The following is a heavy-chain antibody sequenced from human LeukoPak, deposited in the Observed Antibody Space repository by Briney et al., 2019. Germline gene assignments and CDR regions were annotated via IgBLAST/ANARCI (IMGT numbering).Heavy chain of an antibody. CDR3: AKDAARSGWVIDS. CDR1: GFTFSSYA. V-gene: IGHV3-23*01. J-gene: IGHJ4*02. D-gene: IGHD6-19*01. CDR2: ISGSGGST. Sequence: PGGSLRLSCAASGFTFSSYAMSWVRQAPEKGLEWVSAISGSGGSTYYADSVKGRFTISRDNSKNTLYLQMNSLRVEDAALYYCAKDAARSGWVIDSWGQGTLVTVSS.